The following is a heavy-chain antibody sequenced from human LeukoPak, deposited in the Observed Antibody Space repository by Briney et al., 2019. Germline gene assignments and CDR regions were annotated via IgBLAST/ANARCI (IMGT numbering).Heavy chain of an antibody. CDR1: GFTFSSYS. D-gene: IGHD2-8*01. V-gene: IGHV3-48*01. CDR3: AKAPPGYCTNGVCYTLDY. CDR2: ISSSSSTI. Sequence: GGSLRLSCAASGFTFSSYSMNWVRQAPGKGLEWVSYISSSSSTIYYADSVKGRFTISRDNSKNTLYLQMNSLRAEDTAVYYCAKAPPGYCTNGVCYTLDYWGQGTLVTVSS. J-gene: IGHJ4*02.